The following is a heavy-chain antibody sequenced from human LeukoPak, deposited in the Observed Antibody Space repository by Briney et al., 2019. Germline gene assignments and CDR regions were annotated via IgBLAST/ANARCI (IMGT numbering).Heavy chain of an antibody. V-gene: IGHV4-4*07. CDR2: IYNSGTT. CDR1: GGSFSSYY. D-gene: IGHD1-26*01. Sequence: SETLSLTCTVSGGSFSSYYWTWIRQPAGKGLEWIGRIYNSGTTNYSPSLESRVTMSLDTSKNRFSLSLSSVTAADTAVYYCARDRLGATGHWSTDVWGRGTLVTVSS. J-gene: IGHJ2*01. CDR3: ARDRLGATGHWSTDV.